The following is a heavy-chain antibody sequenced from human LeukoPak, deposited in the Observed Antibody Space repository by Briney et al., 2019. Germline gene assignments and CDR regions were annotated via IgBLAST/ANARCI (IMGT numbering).Heavy chain of an antibody. CDR2: ISGSGGST. J-gene: IGHJ4*02. Sequence: GGSLRLSCAASGFTFSNYAMSWVRQAPGKGLKWVSAISGSGGSTYYADSVKGRFTISRDNSKNTLYLQMNSLRAEDTAVHYCATEFYYDSSGYYPHYFDYWGQGTLVTVSS. CDR3: ATEFYYDSSGYYPHYFDY. D-gene: IGHD3-22*01. V-gene: IGHV3-23*01. CDR1: GFTFSNYA.